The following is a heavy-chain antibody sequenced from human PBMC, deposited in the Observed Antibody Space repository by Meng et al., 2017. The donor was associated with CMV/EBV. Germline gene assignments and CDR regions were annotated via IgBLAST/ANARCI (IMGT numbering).Heavy chain of an antibody. CDR3: ARDQWREIDY. J-gene: IGHJ4*02. D-gene: IGHD6-19*01. V-gene: IGHV3-21*01. CDR1: GFTFSSYS. CDR2: NTTGSSHM. Sequence: GESLKISCAASGFTFSSYSMNWVRQAPGKGLEWVSSNTTGSSHMYYADSVKGRFTISRDNAKKSLYLQMNSLRAEDTAVYYCARDQWREIDYWGQGTLVTVSS.